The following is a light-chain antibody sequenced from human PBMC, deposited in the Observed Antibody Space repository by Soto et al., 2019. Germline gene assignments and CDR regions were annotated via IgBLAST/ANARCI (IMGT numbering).Light chain of an antibody. J-gene: IGKJ5*01. CDR3: QQYDDLPIT. CDR2: DVS. V-gene: IGKV1-33*01. Sequence: DIQMTQSPSSLSVSVGDRVTITCHASHDITNYLNWYQQKPGKAPKLLIYDVSKLETGVPSRFSGSGSGTDFTFTISSLQPEDIATYFCQQYDDLPITFGQGTRLEIK. CDR1: HDITNY.